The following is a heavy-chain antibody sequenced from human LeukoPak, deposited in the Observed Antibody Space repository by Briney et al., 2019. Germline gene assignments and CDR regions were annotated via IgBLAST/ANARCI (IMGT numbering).Heavy chain of an antibody. D-gene: IGHD1-26*01. CDR2: FYYSGNT. J-gene: IGHJ4*02. CDR1: GGSISSYY. Sequence: SETLSLTCTVSGGSISSYYWSWIRQPPGKELEWIGCFYYSGNTNSNPSLKSRVTTSVDTSKNQFSLKLMSVTAADTAVYYCATVRPENSGSYYWDYWGQGTLVTVSS. CDR3: ATVRPENSGSYYWDY. V-gene: IGHV4-59*08.